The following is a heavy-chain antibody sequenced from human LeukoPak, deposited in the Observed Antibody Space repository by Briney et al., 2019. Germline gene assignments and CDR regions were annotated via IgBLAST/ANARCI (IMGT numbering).Heavy chain of an antibody. Sequence: GESLKISCKGSEYRFTSYWIAWVRQMPGKGLELMGIIYPGDSDTRYSPSFQGQVTISADKSISTAYLQWSSLKASDTAMYYCARGPYDSSGYYPFDYWGQGTLVTVSS. CDR3: ARGPYDSSGYYPFDY. D-gene: IGHD3-22*01. CDR1: EYRFTSYW. CDR2: IYPGDSDT. V-gene: IGHV5-51*01. J-gene: IGHJ4*02.